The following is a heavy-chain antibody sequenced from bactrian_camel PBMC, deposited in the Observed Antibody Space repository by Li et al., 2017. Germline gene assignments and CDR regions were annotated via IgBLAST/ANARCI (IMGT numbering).Heavy chain of an antibody. CDR3: AAIAANSTWSCPLLASKYST. J-gene: IGHJ6*01. CDR2: IRSTGTT. V-gene: IGHV3S53*01. CDR1: TLAYSSNC. D-gene: IGHD1*01. Sequence: LVESGGGSVQAGGTLRLSCAASTLAYSSNCMGWFRQAPGKEREGVATIRSTGTTRYADSVKGRFTISKDNAKNTMYLRMNRMKPEDTAMYYCAAIAANSTWSCPLLASKYSTWAQGTQVTVS.